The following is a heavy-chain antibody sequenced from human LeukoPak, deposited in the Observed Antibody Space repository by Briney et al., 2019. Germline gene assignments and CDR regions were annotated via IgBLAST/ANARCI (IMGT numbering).Heavy chain of an antibody. CDR3: ATPTSTRSY. CDR2: ISSSSSHI. CDR1: GLSFNTYS. Sequence: GGALRLSCAVSGLSFNTYSMNWVRQTPGRGLEWVSTISSSSSHIYYADSVKGRFTISRDNAQNALYLQMNSLRAEDSAVYYCATPTSTRSYWGQGTLVTVSS. J-gene: IGHJ4*02. V-gene: IGHV3-21*01.